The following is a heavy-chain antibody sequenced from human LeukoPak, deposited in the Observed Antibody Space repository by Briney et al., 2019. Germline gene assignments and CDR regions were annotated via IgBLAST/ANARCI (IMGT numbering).Heavy chain of an antibody. J-gene: IGHJ4*02. CDR1: GFTFSSYA. D-gene: IGHD5-12*01. V-gene: IGHV3-33*01. CDR3: ARGAADIVANIDS. CDR2: IWYDGSNK. Sequence: PGGSLRLSCAASGFTFSSYAMHWVRQAPGKGLEWVAVIWYDGSNKYHPDSVKGRFTISRDNSKNTLYLQMNSLRAEDTAVYYCARGAADIVANIDSWGQGTLVTVSS.